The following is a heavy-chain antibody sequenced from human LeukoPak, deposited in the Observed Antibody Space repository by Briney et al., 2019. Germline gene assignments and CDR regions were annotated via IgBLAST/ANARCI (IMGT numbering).Heavy chain of an antibody. CDR3: ARDGGRGVLDY. V-gene: IGHV3-30*02. CDR1: GFTFRSYG. J-gene: IGHJ4*02. D-gene: IGHD1-26*01. CDR2: IRYDGSDK. Sequence: GGSLRLSCAASGFTFRSYGMHRVRQAPGKGLEWVTFIRYDGSDKYYVDSVKGRFTISRDNSKNTLYLQMNSLRPEDTALYYCARDGGRGVLDYWGQGTLVIVSS.